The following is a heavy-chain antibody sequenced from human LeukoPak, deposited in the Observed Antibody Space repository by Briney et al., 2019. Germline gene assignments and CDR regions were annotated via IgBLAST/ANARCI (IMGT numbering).Heavy chain of an antibody. CDR2: IIPISGTA. D-gene: IGHD2-2*01. Sequence: SVKVSCKASGGTFSSHAIAWVRQAPGQGPEWMGGIIPISGTANYAQKFQGRVAITTDDSTSTAYMELSSLTSDDTAVYYCARGLQYQLLKALGDYYMDVWGEGTTVTVSS. J-gene: IGHJ6*03. V-gene: IGHV1-69*05. CDR1: GGTFSSHA. CDR3: ARGLQYQLLKALGDYYMDV.